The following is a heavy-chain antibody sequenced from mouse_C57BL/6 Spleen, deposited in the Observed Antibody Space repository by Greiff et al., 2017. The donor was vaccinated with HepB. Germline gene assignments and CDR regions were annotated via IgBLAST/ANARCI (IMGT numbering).Heavy chain of an antibody. V-gene: IGHV1-64*01. CDR2: IHPNSGST. Sequence: VQLQQPGAELVKPGASVKLSCTASGYTFTSYWMHWVKQRPGQGLEWIGMIHPNSGSTNYNEKFKSKATLTVDKSSSTAYMQLSRLTSEDSAVYYCARSGAAMDYWGQGTSVTVSS. CDR3: ARSGAAMDY. J-gene: IGHJ4*01. CDR1: GYTFTSYW.